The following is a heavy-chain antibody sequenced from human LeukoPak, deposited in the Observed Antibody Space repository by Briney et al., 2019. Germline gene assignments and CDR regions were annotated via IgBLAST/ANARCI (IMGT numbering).Heavy chain of an antibody. CDR3: ARCESLLSLDS. CDR1: GSSLSTSGMC. Sequence: SGPALVKPKGSLNMIYTYCGSSLSTSGMCVSWIRQPPGKALEWLARIDWDDDKYYSTSLKTRLTISQDTSQHQVVLTEAIVHPQDTVCEYCARCESLLSLDSSGQGTLVTVSS. J-gene: IGHJ4*02. D-gene: IGHD1-26*01. V-gene: IGHV2-70*11. CDR2: IDWDDDK.